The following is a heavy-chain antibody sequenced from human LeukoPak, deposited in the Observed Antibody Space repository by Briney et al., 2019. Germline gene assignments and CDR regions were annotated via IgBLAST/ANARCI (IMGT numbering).Heavy chain of an antibody. CDR1: GFTFNNYV. V-gene: IGHV3-23*01. Sequence: GGSLRLSCEASGFTFNNYVMNWVRQAPGKGLEWVSAITDSSTSTYYADSVKGRFTISRDNSKNTLYLQMNSLRAEDTAVYYCAKGSSPFDYWGQGTLVTVSS. CDR3: AKGSSPFDY. CDR2: ITDSSTST. D-gene: IGHD6-13*01. J-gene: IGHJ4*02.